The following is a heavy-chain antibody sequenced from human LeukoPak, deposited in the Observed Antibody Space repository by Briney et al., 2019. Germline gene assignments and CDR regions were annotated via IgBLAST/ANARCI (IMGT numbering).Heavy chain of an antibody. CDR2: LNHSGST. V-gene: IGHV4-34*01. J-gene: IGHJ5*02. CDR1: GGSFSGYY. D-gene: IGHD3-3*01. Sequence: SETLSLTCAVYGGSFSGYYWSWIRQPPGKGLEWIGELNHSGSTNYNPSLKSRVTISVDTSKNQFSLKLSSVTAADTAVYYCARKAIFGVVVGPRFDPWGQGTLVTVSS. CDR3: ARKAIFGVVVGPRFDP.